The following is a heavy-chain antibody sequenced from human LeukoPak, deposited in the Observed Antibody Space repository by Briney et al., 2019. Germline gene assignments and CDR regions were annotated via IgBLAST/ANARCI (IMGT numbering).Heavy chain of an antibody. CDR1: GFTCSSYG. Sequence: GGTLRLSCAASGFTCSSYGMSWVGQAPGKGLEWVSAISGSGGSTYDADSVNGRFTISRDNSKNTLYLPMNSLRAEDTAVYYCARDCTLYGSGYQGAFDIWGQGTMVTVSS. V-gene: IGHV3-23*01. D-gene: IGHD3-10*01. CDR2: ISGSGGST. J-gene: IGHJ3*02. CDR3: ARDCTLYGSGYQGAFDI.